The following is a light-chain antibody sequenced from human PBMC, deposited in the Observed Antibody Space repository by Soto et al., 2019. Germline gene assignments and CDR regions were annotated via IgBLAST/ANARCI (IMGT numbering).Light chain of an antibody. V-gene: IGLV2-14*01. Sequence: QSALTQPASVSGSPGQSITISCTGTSSDVGGYNYVSWYQQHPGKAPKLMIYEVSNRPSGVPNRFSGSKSGNTASLTISGLQAEDEADYYCSSYTGSNTPVVFGTGTKLTVL. CDR3: SSYTGSNTPVV. CDR1: SSDVGGYNY. CDR2: EVS. J-gene: IGLJ1*01.